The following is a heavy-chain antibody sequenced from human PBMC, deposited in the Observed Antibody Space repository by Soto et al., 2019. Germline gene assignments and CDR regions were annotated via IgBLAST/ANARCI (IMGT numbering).Heavy chain of an antibody. CDR2: ISYDGSNK. Sequence: PGGSLRLSCAASGFTFSSYAMHWVRQAPGKGLEWVAVISYDGSNKYYADSVKGRFTISRDNSKNTLYLQMNSLRAEDTAVYYCARGGGYSSGWTRSDAFDIWGQGTMVT. CDR3: ARGGGYSSGWTRSDAFDI. D-gene: IGHD6-19*01. V-gene: IGHV3-30-3*01. J-gene: IGHJ3*02. CDR1: GFTFSSYA.